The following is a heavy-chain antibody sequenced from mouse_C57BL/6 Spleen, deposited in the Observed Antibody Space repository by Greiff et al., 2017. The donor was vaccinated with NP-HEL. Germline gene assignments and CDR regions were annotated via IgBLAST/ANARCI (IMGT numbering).Heavy chain of an antibody. V-gene: IGHV1-61*01. CDR2: IYPSDSET. Sequence: QVQLKQPGAELVRPGSSVKLSCKASGYTFTSYWMDWVKQRPGQGLEWIGNIYPSDSETHYNQKFKDKATLTVDKSSSTAYMQLSSLTSEDSAVYYCARVYPFAYWGQGTLVTVSA. J-gene: IGHJ3*01. CDR1: GYTFTSYW. CDR3: ARVYPFAY.